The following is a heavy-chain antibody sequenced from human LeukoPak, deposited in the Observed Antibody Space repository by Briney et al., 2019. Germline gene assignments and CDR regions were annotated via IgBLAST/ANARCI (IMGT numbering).Heavy chain of an antibody. Sequence: ASVKVSCKASGYTFTGYYMHWVRQAPGQGLEWMGWINPNSGGTNYAQKFQGRATMTRDTSISTAYMELSRLRSDDTAVYYCAREGLLYSGYAYWGQGTLVTVSS. CDR3: AREGLLYSGYAY. CDR2: INPNSGGT. CDR1: GYTFTGYY. D-gene: IGHD5-12*01. J-gene: IGHJ4*02. V-gene: IGHV1-2*02.